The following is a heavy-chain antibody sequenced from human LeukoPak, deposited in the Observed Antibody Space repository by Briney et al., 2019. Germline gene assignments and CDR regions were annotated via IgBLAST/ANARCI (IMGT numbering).Heavy chain of an antibody. J-gene: IGHJ3*02. D-gene: IGHD1-26*01. CDR2: ISSSSSYI. V-gene: IGHV3-21*01. Sequence: GGSLRLSCAASGFTFSSYSMNWVRQAPGKGLEWVSSISSSSSYIYYADSVKGRFTISRDNAKNSLYLQMNSLRAEDTAVYYCARDTTKSRSRPQPWDAFDIWGQGTMVTVSS. CDR3: ARDTTKSRSRPQPWDAFDI. CDR1: GFTFSSYS.